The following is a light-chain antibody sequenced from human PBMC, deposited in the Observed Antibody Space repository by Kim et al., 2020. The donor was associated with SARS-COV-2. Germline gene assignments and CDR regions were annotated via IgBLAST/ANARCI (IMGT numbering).Light chain of an antibody. CDR3: QQLNSYPRT. CDR2: AAS. Sequence: DIQLTQSPSFLSASVGDRVTITCRASQGISSYLAWYQQKPGKAPYLLIYAASTLHSGVPSRFSGSGSGTEFTLTISSLQPEDFATYYCQQLNSYPRTFGQGTKLEI. J-gene: IGKJ2*02. V-gene: IGKV1-9*01. CDR1: QGISSY.